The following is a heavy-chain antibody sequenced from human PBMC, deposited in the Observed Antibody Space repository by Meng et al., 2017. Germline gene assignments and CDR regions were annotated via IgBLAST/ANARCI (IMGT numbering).Heavy chain of an antibody. CDR1: GFTFSSYG. CDR2: INHSGST. D-gene: IGHD1-1*01. V-gene: IGHV4-34*01. Sequence: GSLRLSCAASGFTFSSYGMHWVRQPPGKGLEWIGEINHSGSTNYNPSLKSRVTISVDTSKNQFSLKLSSVTAADTAVYYCASFSVGERQFDYWGQGTLVTVSS. CDR3: ASFSVGERQFDY. J-gene: IGHJ4*02.